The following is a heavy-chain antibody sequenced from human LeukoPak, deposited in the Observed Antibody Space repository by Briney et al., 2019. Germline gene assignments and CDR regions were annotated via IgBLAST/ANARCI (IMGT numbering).Heavy chain of an antibody. D-gene: IGHD3-9*01. CDR2: ISAYNGNT. V-gene: IGHV1-18*01. CDR1: GYTFTSYG. CDR3: ARVKIRSRLAEKRILRYFDWLTRSAYYYYMDV. J-gene: IGHJ6*03. Sequence: GASVKVSCKASGYTFTSYGISWVRQAPGQGLEWMGLISAYNGNTNYAQKLQDRVTMTTDTSTSTAYMELRSLRSDDTAVYYCARVKIRSRLAEKRILRYFDWLTRSAYYYYMDVWGKGTTVTISS.